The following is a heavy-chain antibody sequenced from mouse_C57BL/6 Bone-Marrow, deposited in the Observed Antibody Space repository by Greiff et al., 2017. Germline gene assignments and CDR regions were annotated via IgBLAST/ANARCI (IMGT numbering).Heavy chain of an antibody. Sequence: VQLQQSGAELVRPGASVKLSCTASGFNIKDDYMHWVKQRPEQGLEWIGWIDPENGDTEYASKFKGKATITADTSSTTAYLQLNSLTSEDSAVYYCNTEDYDGAWFAYWGQGTLVTVSA. D-gene: IGHD2-4*01. CDR1: GFNIKDDY. CDR3: NTEDYDGAWFAY. J-gene: IGHJ3*01. CDR2: IDPENGDT. V-gene: IGHV14-4*01.